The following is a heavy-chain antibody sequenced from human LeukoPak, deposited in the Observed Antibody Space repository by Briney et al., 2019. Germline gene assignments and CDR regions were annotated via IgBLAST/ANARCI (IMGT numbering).Heavy chain of an antibody. CDR2: ISGSGTTI. J-gene: IGHJ4*02. CDR1: GFTFSSYE. D-gene: IGHD3-22*01. Sequence: PGGSLRLSCAASGFTFSSYEMNWVRQAPGKGLEWGSYISGSGTTIHYADSVKGRFTISRDNANNSLYLQMNSLRDEDTAVYYCARARSHVYYYDSSGYPMGDYWGQGTLVTVSS. CDR3: ARARSHVYYYDSSGYPMGDY. V-gene: IGHV3-48*03.